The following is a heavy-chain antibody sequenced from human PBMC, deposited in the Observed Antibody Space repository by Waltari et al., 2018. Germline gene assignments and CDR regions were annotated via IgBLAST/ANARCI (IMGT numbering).Heavy chain of an antibody. CDR3: ARHDIVGATNAFDI. Sequence: QLQLQESGPGLVKPSETLSLTCTVSGGSISSSSYYWGWIRQPPGKGLEWIGSIYYSGVTYYNPSLKSRVTISVDTSKNQFSLKLSSVTAADTAVYYCARHDIVGATNAFDIWGQGTMVIVSS. V-gene: IGHV4-39*01. D-gene: IGHD1-26*01. CDR1: GGSISSSSYY. J-gene: IGHJ3*02. CDR2: IYYSGVT.